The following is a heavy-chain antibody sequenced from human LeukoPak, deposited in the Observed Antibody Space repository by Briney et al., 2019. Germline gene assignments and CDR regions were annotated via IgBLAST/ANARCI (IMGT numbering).Heavy chain of an antibody. Sequence: GGSLRLSCAASGFTFSSYAMHWVRQAPGKGLEYVSAISSNGGSTYYANSVKGRFTISRDNSKNTLYLQMGSLRAEDMAVYYCARAGDSSGYYAPVSEYWGQGTLVTVSS. V-gene: IGHV3-64*01. CDR1: GFTFSSYA. CDR3: ARAGDSSGYYAPVSEY. D-gene: IGHD3-22*01. J-gene: IGHJ4*02. CDR2: ISSNGGST.